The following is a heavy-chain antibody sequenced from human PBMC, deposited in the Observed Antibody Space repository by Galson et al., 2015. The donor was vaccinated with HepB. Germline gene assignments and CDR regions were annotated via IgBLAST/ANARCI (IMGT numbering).Heavy chain of an antibody. CDR2: TYYWSKWFN. V-gene: IGHV6-1*01. J-gene: IGHJ4*02. CDR3: ARQLAYCVANTCQIFFDY. Sequence: CAISGDSVSSNSAAWNWIRQSPSRGLEWLGRTYYWSKWFNSYAVSVKSRITINPDTTKNQFSLQLNSVTPEDTAIYYCARQLAYCVANTCQIFFDYWGQGTLVTVSS. D-gene: IGHD2-21*01. CDR1: GDSVSSNSAA.